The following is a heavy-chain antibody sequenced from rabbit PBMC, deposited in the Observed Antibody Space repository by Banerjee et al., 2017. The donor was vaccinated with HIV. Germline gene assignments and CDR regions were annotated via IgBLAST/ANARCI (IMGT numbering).Heavy chain of an antibody. V-gene: IGHV1S45*01. J-gene: IGHJ6*01. D-gene: IGHD7-1*01. Sequence: QEQLEESGGDLVKPGASLTLTCTASGFSFNNNYVMCWVRQAPGKGLEWIACINSSSGNTVYATWAKGRFTISKTSSTTVTLQMTSLTAADTATYFCARLRIGGYRAMDLWGPGTLVTVS. CDR1: GFSFNNNYV. CDR2: INSSSGNT. CDR3: ARLRIGGYRAMDL.